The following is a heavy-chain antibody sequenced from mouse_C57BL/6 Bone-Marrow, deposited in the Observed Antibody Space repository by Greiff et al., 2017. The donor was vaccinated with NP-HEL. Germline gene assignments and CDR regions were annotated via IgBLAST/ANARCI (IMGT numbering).Heavy chain of an antibody. Sequence: VKLQESGAELARPGASVTMSFTASGYTFTSYTMHWVKQRPGQGLEWIGYINPSSGYTQYNQKFKDKATLTADKSSSTAYMQLSSLTSEDSAVYYCAREFFAYWGQGTLVTVSA. V-gene: IGHV1-4*01. CDR3: AREFFAY. CDR2: INPSSGYT. CDR1: GYTFTSYT. J-gene: IGHJ3*01.